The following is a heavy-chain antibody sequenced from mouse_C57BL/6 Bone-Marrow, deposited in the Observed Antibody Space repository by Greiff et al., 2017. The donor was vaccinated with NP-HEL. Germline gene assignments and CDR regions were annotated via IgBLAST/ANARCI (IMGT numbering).Heavy chain of an antibody. Sequence: VQLQQSGAELVRPGASVTLSCKASGYTFTDYEMHWVKQTPVHGLEWIGAIDPETGGTAYNQKFKGKAILTADKSSSTAYMELRSLTSEDSAVYYCTTWPRFAYWGQGTLVTVSA. J-gene: IGHJ3*01. CDR1: GYTFTDYE. CDR2: IDPETGGT. CDR3: TTWPRFAY. V-gene: IGHV1-15*01.